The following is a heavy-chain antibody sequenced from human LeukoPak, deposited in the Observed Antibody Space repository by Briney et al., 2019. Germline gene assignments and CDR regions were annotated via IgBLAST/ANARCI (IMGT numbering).Heavy chain of an antibody. J-gene: IGHJ4*02. CDR1: GFTFSNYW. Sequence: PGGSLRLSCAASGFTFSNYWMHWVRQAPGKGLVWVSRINSDGINTSYADSVKGRFTISRDNAKNTLNLQMNSLRAEDTALYYCARGRYSSGWYYFDYWGQGTLVTVSS. V-gene: IGHV3-74*01. CDR2: INSDGINT. CDR3: ARGRYSSGWYYFDY. D-gene: IGHD6-19*01.